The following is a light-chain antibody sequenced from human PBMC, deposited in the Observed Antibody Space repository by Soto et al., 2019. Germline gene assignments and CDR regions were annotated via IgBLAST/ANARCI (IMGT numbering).Light chain of an antibody. CDR2: TLS. Sequence: DIVMTQTPLSLPVTPGEPASISCRSSQSLLDSDDGNTYLDWYLQKPGQSPQLLIYTLSYRASXXXXXXXXSGSGTDFTLKISRVEAEDVGVYYCMQRIEFPYTFGQGTKLEIK. J-gene: IGKJ2*01. CDR1: QSLLDSDDGNTY. V-gene: IGKV2-40*01. CDR3: MQRIEFPYT.